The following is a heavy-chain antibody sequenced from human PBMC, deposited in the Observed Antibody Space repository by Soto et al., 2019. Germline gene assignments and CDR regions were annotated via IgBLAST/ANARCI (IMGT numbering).Heavy chain of an antibody. CDR3: AREVRSAGEDR. Sequence: QVQLIQSGAEVKKPGASVRVSCKASGYTFTNYAMHWVRQAPGQSLEWMGWISTGDGDTRYSQNFQDRLTITRETSASTVYMDLSSPRSEDTAMYYCAREVRSAGEDRWGQGTLVSVSS. CDR2: ISTGDGDT. V-gene: IGHV1-3*04. CDR1: GYTFTNYA. J-gene: IGHJ5*02. D-gene: IGHD6-19*01.